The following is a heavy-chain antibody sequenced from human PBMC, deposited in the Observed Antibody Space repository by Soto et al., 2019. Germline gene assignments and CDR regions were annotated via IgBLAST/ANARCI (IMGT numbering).Heavy chain of an antibody. J-gene: IGHJ6*02. D-gene: IGHD3-10*01. CDR2: ISGSGGST. V-gene: IGHV3-23*01. CDR3: AKSVYGSGSYYNDYYYYYGMDV. Sequence: GESLKISCAASGFTFSSYAMSWVRQAPGKGLEWVSAISGSGGSTYYADSVKGRFTISRDNSKNTLYLQMNSLRAEDTAVYYCAKSVYGSGSYYNDYYYYYGMDVWGQGTTVTVSS. CDR1: GFTFSSYA.